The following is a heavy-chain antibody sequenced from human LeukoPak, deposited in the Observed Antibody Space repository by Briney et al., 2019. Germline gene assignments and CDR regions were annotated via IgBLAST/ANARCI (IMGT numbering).Heavy chain of an antibody. D-gene: IGHD4-17*01. Sequence: ASVKVSCKASGYTFTSYAMNWVRQAPGQGLEWMGWINTNTGNPTYAQGFTGRFVFSLDTSVSTAYLQISSLKAEDTAVYYCARGYTKDMTSVTHFDYWGQGTLVTVSS. CDR1: GYTFTSYA. CDR3: ARGYTKDMTSVTHFDY. V-gene: IGHV7-4-1*02. CDR2: INTNTGNP. J-gene: IGHJ4*02.